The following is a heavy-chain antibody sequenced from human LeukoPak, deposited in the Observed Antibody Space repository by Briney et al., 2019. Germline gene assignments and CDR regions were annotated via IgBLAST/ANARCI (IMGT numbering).Heavy chain of an antibody. J-gene: IGHJ4*02. Sequence: GGSLRLSCAASGFTVSSNYMSWVRQAPGKGLEWVSVIYSGGTTYYADSVKARFTISRDNSKNTLYLQMNSLRAAGTAVYYCARDKGTSYLSSFDYWGQGTLVTVSS. CDR2: IYSGGTT. CDR1: GFTVSSNY. V-gene: IGHV3-66*01. D-gene: IGHD6-6*01. CDR3: ARDKGTSYLSSFDY.